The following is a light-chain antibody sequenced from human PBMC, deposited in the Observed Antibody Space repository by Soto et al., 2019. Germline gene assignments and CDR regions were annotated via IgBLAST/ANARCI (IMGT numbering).Light chain of an antibody. J-gene: IGKJ2*01. CDR1: QSVRDSR. CDR3: QQYGVSPMYT. CDR2: GAS. V-gene: IGKV3-20*01. Sequence: EIVLTQSPGTLSLSPGERATLSCRASQSVRDSRLAWYQQKPGQGPRLLIYGASSRVTGIPDRFSGSGSGTDFTLTITRLDPEDFAVYYCQQYGVSPMYTFGQVTKLEVK.